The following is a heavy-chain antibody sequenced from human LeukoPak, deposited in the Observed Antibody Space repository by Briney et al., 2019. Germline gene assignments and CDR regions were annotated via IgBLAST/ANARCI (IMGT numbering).Heavy chain of an antibody. D-gene: IGHD3-22*01. CDR2: IYYSGST. J-gene: IGHJ4*02. CDR1: GGSISSYY. Sequence: SETLSLTCTVSGGSISSYYWSWIRQPPGKGLEWIGYIYYSGSTNYNPSLKSRVTISVDTSKNQFSLKLSPVTAADTAVYYCARSLITNTYDYWGQGTLVTVSS. V-gene: IGHV4-59*01. CDR3: ARSLITNTYDY.